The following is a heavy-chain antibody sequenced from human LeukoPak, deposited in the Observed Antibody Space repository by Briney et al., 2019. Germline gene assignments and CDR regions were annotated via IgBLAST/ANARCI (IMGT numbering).Heavy chain of an antibody. Sequence: GGSLRLSCAASGFTFSSYAMSWVRQAPGKGLEWVSAISGSGGSTYYADSVKGRFTISRDNSKNTPYLQMNSLEAEDTAVYYCAKDPISDIVATSFDYWGQGTLVTVSS. D-gene: IGHD5-12*01. CDR3: AKDPISDIVATSFDY. V-gene: IGHV3-23*01. CDR1: GFTFSSYA. CDR2: ISGSGGST. J-gene: IGHJ4*02.